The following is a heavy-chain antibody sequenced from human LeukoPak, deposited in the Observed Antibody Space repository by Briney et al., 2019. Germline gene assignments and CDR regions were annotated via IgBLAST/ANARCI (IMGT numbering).Heavy chain of an antibody. CDR3: ARAESLLWFGELIRTNDAFDI. D-gene: IGHD3-10*01. Sequence: ASVKVSCKASGYTFTSYGISWVRQAPGQGLEWMGWISAYNGNTNYAQKLQGRVTMTTDTSTSTAYMELRSLRSDDTAVYYCARAESLLWFGELIRTNDAFDIWGQGTMVTVSS. J-gene: IGHJ3*02. V-gene: IGHV1-18*01. CDR2: ISAYNGNT. CDR1: GYTFTSYG.